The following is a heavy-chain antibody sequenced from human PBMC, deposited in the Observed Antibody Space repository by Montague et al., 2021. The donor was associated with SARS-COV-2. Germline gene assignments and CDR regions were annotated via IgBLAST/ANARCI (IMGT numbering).Heavy chain of an antibody. J-gene: IGHJ6*02. Sequence: PALVKPTQTLTLTCTFSGFSLSTSGMCVSWIRQPPGKALEWLALIDWDDDKYYSTSLKTRLTISKATSKTQVVLTMTTMDPVDTPTYYCARIPVSGTAMNQYYYYYGMDVWGQGTTVTVSS. V-gene: IGHV2-70*01. CDR2: IDWDDDK. CDR3: ARIPVSGTAMNQYYYYYGMDV. CDR1: GFSLSTSGMC. D-gene: IGHD5-18*01.